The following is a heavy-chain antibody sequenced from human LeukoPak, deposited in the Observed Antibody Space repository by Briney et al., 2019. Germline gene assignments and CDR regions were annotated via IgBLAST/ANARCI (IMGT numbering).Heavy chain of an antibody. D-gene: IGHD2-8*01. CDR1: GGSISSYY. Sequence: SETLSLTCTVSGGSISSYYWSWIRQPPGKGLEWIGNIYYSGSTNYNPSLKSRVTISVRTSKNQFSLKLSSVTAADTAVYYCARYSEEGYCTNGVCYNFDYWGQGTLVTVSS. J-gene: IGHJ4*02. CDR3: ARYSEEGYCTNGVCYNFDY. V-gene: IGHV4-59*08. CDR2: IYYSGST.